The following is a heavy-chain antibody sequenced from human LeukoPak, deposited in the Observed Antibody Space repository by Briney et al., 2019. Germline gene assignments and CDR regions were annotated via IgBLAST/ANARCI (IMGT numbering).Heavy chain of an antibody. J-gene: IGHJ4*02. CDR3: ARHSSDYYGRFDY. V-gene: IGHV4-4*07. CDR2: IYTSGST. Sequence: SETLSLTCTVSGGSISSYYWIWIRQPAGKGLEWIGRIYTSGSTNYNPSLKSRVTMSVDTSKNQFSLKLSSVTAADTAVYFYARHSSDYYGRFDYWGQGTLVTVSS. CDR1: GGSISSYY. D-gene: IGHD6-19*01.